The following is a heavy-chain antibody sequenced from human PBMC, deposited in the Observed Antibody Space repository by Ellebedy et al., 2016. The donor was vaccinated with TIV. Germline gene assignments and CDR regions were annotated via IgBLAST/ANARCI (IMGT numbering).Heavy chain of an antibody. D-gene: IGHD5-12*01. CDR1: GGSISSYY. CDR3: ASTVATITAAMDFDY. Sequence: SETLSLTCTVSGGSISSYYWSWIRQPAGKGLEWIGRIYTSGSTNYNPSLKSRVTMSVDTSKNQFSLKLSSVTAADTAVYYCASTVATITAAMDFDYWGQGTLVTVSS. V-gene: IGHV4-4*07. J-gene: IGHJ4*02. CDR2: IYTSGST.